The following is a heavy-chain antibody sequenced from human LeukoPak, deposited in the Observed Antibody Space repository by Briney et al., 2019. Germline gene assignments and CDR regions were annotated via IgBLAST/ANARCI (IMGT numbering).Heavy chain of an antibody. CDR3: ARGGYYGSGNDFRFDP. V-gene: IGHV4-59*01. D-gene: IGHD3-10*01. CDR1: GGSISSYY. Sequence: PSETLSLTYTVSGGSISSYYWSWIRQSPGKGLECIGYIHYTGSTNYNPSLKSRVTISVETSKNQLSLKLKSVTAADTAVYYCARGGYYGSGNDFRFDPWGQGTLVTVSS. J-gene: IGHJ5*02. CDR2: IHYTGST.